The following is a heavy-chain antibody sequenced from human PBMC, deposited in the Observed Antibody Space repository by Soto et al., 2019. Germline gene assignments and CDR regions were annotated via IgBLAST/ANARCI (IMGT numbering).Heavy chain of an antibody. D-gene: IGHD7-27*01. CDR1: GYTFTGLY. Sequence: GASVKVSCKASGYTFTGLYIHWVRLAPGQGLAWMGWINPNSGGTNYAEKFQGRVTMTRDTSISTAYMELSSLRSDDTAVYFCARGRDCLTGRCFPNWFDSWGQGTLVTVSS. V-gene: IGHV1-2*02. CDR3: ARGRDCLTGRCFPNWFDS. J-gene: IGHJ5*01. CDR2: INPNSGGT.